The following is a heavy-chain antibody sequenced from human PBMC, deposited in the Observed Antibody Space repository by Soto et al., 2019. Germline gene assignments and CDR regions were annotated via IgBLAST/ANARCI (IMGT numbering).Heavy chain of an antibody. D-gene: IGHD3-22*01. CDR3: ARENIVVAYDAFDI. J-gene: IGHJ3*02. Sequence: ASVKVSCKASGYTFTSYAMHWVRQAGGQRLEWMGWINAGNGNTKYSQKFQGRVTITRDTSASTAYMELSSLRSEDTAVYYCARENIVVAYDAFDIWGQGTMVTVSS. CDR1: GYTFTSYA. V-gene: IGHV1-3*01. CDR2: INAGNGNT.